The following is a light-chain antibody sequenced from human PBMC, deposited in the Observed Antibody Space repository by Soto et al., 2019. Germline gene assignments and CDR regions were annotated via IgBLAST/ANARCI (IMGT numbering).Light chain of an antibody. CDR2: EVN. Sequence: QSALTQPASVSGSPGQSITVSRTGTSSDIGGYNYVSWYQHHPGKAPQLIIYEVNLRPSGVSDRFSASKSGDTASLTISGLQAGDEADYYCCSYSTSNTHNYVFGTGTKLTVL. V-gene: IGLV2-14*01. CDR1: SSDIGGYNY. J-gene: IGLJ1*01. CDR3: CSYSTSNTHNYV.